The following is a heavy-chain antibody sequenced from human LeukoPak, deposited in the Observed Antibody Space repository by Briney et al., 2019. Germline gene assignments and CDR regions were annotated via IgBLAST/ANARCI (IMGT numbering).Heavy chain of an antibody. CDR1: GGTFSSYP. Sequence: SVKVSCKASGGTFSSYPISWVRQAPGQGLEWMGGIIPMFDTADFAQKFQGRVTITADTSTSTAYMELSSLRSEDTAVYYCARSRVGNGDYLFEDVWGQGTLVTVSS. J-gene: IGHJ4*02. CDR3: ARSRVGNGDYLFEDV. CDR2: IIPMFDTA. V-gene: IGHV1-69*06. D-gene: IGHD4-17*01.